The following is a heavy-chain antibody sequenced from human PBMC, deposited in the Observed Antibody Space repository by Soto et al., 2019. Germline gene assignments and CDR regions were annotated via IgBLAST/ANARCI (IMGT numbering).Heavy chain of an antibody. CDR2: IYYSGST. Sequence: LSLTCTVSGGSISSGDYYWSWIRQPPGKGLEWIGYIYYSGSTYYNPSLKSRVTISVDTSKNQFSLKLSSVTAADTAVYYCARYYDILTGYYGRDDAFDIWGQGTTVT. V-gene: IGHV4-30-4*01. D-gene: IGHD3-9*01. CDR1: GGSISSGDYY. J-gene: IGHJ3*02. CDR3: ARYYDILTGYYGRDDAFDI.